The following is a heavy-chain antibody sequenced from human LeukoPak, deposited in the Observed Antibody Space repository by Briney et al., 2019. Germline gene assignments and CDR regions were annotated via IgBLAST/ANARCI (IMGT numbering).Heavy chain of an antibody. CDR2: IYSGGST. J-gene: IGHJ4*02. V-gene: IGHV3-66*01. CDR1: GFSFSSYA. D-gene: IGHD6-19*01. CDR3: ARVAGDY. Sequence: PGGSLRLSCAASGFSFSSYAMSWVRQAPGKGLEWVSVIYSGGSTYCADSVKGRFTISRDNSKNTLYLQMNSLRAEDTAVYYCARVAGDYWGQGTLVTVSS.